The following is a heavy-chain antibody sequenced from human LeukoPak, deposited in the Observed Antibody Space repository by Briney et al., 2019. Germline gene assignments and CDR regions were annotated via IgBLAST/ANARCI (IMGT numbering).Heavy chain of an antibody. CDR1: QFNIDSYW. Sequence: GGSLRLSCAAFQFNIDSYWMAWIRQAPGKGLEWVANIKNDGSEKAYLDSVRGRFTISRDNAKNSLYLQMNSLRDDDTATYFCVRGGSPDSGRYYPDSWGQGTLVTVSS. CDR2: IKNDGSEK. CDR3: VRGGSPDSGRYYPDS. D-gene: IGHD3-22*01. J-gene: IGHJ5*01. V-gene: IGHV3-7*01.